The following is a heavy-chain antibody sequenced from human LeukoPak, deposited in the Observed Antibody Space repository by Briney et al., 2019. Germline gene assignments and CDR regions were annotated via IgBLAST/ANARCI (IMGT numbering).Heavy chain of an antibody. J-gene: IGHJ4*02. CDR1: GFTFSSYA. Sequence: GGSLRLSRAASGFTFSSYAMSWVRQAPGKGLEWVSAISGSGGSTYYADSVKGRFTISRDNSKNTLYLQMNSLRAEDTAVYYCAKGLGYCSSTSCYQYYFDYWGQGTLVTVSS. CDR2: ISGSGGST. V-gene: IGHV3-23*01. CDR3: AKGLGYCSSTSCYQYYFDY. D-gene: IGHD2-2*01.